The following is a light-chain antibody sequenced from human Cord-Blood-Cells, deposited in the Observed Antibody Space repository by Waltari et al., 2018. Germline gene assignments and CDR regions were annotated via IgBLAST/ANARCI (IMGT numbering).Light chain of an antibody. J-gene: IGKJ1*01. CDR1: QSISTW. CDR3: QQYNSYSRT. Sequence: EIQMTQSPSTLSESVGERVTITCRASQSISTWLAWYQQKPGKAPKLLIYKASSLESGVPSMFSGSGSGTEFTLTISSLQPDDFATYYCQQYNSYSRTFGQGTKVEIK. CDR2: KAS. V-gene: IGKV1-5*03.